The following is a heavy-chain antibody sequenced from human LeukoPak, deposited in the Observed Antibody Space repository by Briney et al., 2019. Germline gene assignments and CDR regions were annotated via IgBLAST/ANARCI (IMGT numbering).Heavy chain of an antibody. J-gene: IGHJ4*02. CDR3: ARGRRVEMALLDY. Sequence: SVKVSCKASGGTFSSYAISWVRQAPGQGLEWMGGIIPIFGTANYAQKFQGRVPITTDESTSTAYMELSSLRSEDTAVYYCARGRRVEMALLDYWGQGTLVTVSS. D-gene: IGHD5-24*01. V-gene: IGHV1-69*05. CDR2: IIPIFGTA. CDR1: GGTFSSYA.